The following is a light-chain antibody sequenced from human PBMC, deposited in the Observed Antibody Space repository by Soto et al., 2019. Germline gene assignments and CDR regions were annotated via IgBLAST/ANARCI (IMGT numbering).Light chain of an antibody. V-gene: IGKV3-20*01. CDR3: QHYFDSPET. CDR2: DSS. Sequence: EIVLTQSPGTLSLSPGERATLSCRPSQSINNYVAWYQQKPGQAPRVLIYDSSIRATGVTDRFSGSGSGTDFTLTISRLEPEDFAVYYCQHYFDSPETFGGGTKVEIK. J-gene: IGKJ4*01. CDR1: QSINNY.